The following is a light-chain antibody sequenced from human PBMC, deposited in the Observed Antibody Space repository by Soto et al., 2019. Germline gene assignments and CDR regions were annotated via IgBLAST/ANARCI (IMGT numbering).Light chain of an antibody. CDR2: DVS. J-gene: IGLJ1*01. V-gene: IGLV2-14*01. Sequence: QSALAQPASLSGSPGQSITISCTGTSSDVGGYDFVSWYQQHPGNAPKLMISDVSNRPSGGSNRFSGSKSGNTASLTISGLQAEDEAEYYCSAYTSSKTYVFGTGTKLTVL. CDR1: SSDVGGYDF. CDR3: SAYTSSKTYV.